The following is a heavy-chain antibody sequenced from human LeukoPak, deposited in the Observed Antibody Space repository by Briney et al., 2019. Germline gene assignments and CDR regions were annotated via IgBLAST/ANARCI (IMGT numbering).Heavy chain of an antibody. V-gene: IGHV3-33*08. D-gene: IGHD3-22*01. CDR3: ARKGYYDSSGYYYVDYYYGMDV. Sequence: GRSLRLSCAASGFTFDDFAMHWVRQAPGKGLEWVAVIWYDGSNKYYADSVKGRFTISRDNSKNTLYLQMNSLRAEDTAVYYCARKGYYDSSGYYYVDYYYGMDVWGQGTTVTVSS. CDR2: IWYDGSNK. J-gene: IGHJ6*02. CDR1: GFTFDDFA.